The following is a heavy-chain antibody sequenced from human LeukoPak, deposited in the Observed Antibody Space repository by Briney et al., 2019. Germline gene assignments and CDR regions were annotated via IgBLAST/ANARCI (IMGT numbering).Heavy chain of an antibody. V-gene: IGHV4-34*01. CDR3: ARQSTSGYSEYYFDY. CDR2: INHSGST. CDR1: GGPFSGYY. Sequence: SETLSLTCAVYGGPFSGYYWSWIRQPPGKGLEWIGEINHSGSTNYNPSLKSRVTISVDTSKNQFSLKLSSVTAADTAVYYCARQSTSGYSEYYFDYWGQGTLVTVSS. J-gene: IGHJ4*02. D-gene: IGHD3-22*01.